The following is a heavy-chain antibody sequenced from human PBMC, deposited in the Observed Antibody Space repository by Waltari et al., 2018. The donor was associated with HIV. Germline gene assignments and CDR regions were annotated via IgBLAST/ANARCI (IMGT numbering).Heavy chain of an antibody. CDR1: GGSISSSSYY. CDR3: ARVSYGSGGLDY. J-gene: IGHJ4*02. CDR2: IYYSGST. D-gene: IGHD3-10*01. Sequence: QLQLQESGPGLVQPSETLSLPCTVSGGSISSSSYYWGWIRQPPGKGLEWIGSIYYSGSTYYNPSLKSRVTISVDTSKNQFSLKLSSVTAADTAVYYCARVSYGSGGLDYWGQGTLVTVSS. V-gene: IGHV4-39*07.